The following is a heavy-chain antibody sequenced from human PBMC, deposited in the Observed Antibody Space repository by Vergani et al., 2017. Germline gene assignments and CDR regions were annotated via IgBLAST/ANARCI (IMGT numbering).Heavy chain of an antibody. CDR2: IYHSGGA. J-gene: IGHJ4*02. Sequence: QVQLQESGPGLVKPSQTLSLTCTVSGGYITSSSYYWGWIRQPPGKGLEWIGNIYHSGGAYYNPSLKGRFTISRDTSKKTLSLQMRSLRADDTAVYYCAKDGRENSDYGYFDYWGQGTLVTVSS. D-gene: IGHD4-17*01. V-gene: IGHV4-39*02. CDR1: GGYITSSSYY. CDR3: AKDGRENSDYGYFDY.